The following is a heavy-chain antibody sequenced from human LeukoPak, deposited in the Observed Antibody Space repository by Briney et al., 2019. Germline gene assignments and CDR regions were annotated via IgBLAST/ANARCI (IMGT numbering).Heavy chain of an antibody. V-gene: IGHV5-51*01. CDR2: VYPGDADT. D-gene: IGHD2-15*01. Sequence: GESLKISCKGSGYSFTSYWICGVRHMPGKGLEWMGIVYPGDADTRYSPSFQGQVTISADTSISTAYLPWSSLKASDTAMYYCARQPALGYCSGGSCYSDYWGQGTLVTVSS. J-gene: IGHJ4*02. CDR3: ARQPALGYCSGGSCYSDY. CDR1: GYSFTSYW.